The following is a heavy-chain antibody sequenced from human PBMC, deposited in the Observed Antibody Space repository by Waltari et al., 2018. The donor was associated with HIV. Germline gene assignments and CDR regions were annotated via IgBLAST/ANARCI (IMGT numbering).Heavy chain of an antibody. CDR2: IYPGDSDT. V-gene: IGHV5-51*01. Sequence: EYMGIIYPGDSDTRYSPSFQGQVTISADKSISTAYLQWSSLKASDTAMYYCARHPLPIVVVQAARLDCCYWDVWGQGTTVTVSS. D-gene: IGHD2-2*01. J-gene: IGHJ6*02. CDR3: ARHPLPIVVVQAARLDCCYWDV.